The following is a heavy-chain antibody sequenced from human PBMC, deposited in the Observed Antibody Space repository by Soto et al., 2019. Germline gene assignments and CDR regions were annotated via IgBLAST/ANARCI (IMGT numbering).Heavy chain of an antibody. V-gene: IGHV1-2*02. CDR2: IDLDIGDT. Sequence: QVQMVQSGAEVKKPGASVKVSCKASGHTFTGHHMHWVRQAPGQGLEWMGLIDLDIGDTKYAQKFQGRVTSTSDTSSTTAYMELRGLRSDDTAVYYCGLEPTGTAGFDYWGQGTXXTVSS. CDR3: GLEPTGTAGFDY. J-gene: IGHJ4*02. D-gene: IGHD2-21*02. CDR1: GHTFTGHH.